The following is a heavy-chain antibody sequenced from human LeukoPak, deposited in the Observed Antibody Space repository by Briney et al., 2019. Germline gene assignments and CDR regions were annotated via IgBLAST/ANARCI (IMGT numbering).Heavy chain of an antibody. J-gene: IGHJ4*02. CDR3: GRELGLLPTLDY. D-gene: IGHD5-12*01. CDR2: INSDGSST. V-gene: IGHV3-74*01. CDR1: GFTFSNYW. Sequence: PGGSLRLSCAASGFTFSNYWMHWVRQAPGKGLVWVSRINSDGSSTRYADSVKGRFTISRDNAKNTLYLQMNSLRAEDTAVYYCGRELGLLPTLDYWGQGTLVTVSS.